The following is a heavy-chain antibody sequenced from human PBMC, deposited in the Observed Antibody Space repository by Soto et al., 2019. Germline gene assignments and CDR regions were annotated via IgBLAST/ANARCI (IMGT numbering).Heavy chain of an antibody. CDR1: GGSISNYY. D-gene: IGHD5-12*01. CDR2: IYTSGST. CDR3: ARERREEIHDGYDIDY. V-gene: IGHV4-4*07. Sequence: SETLSLTCTVSGGSISNYYWSWIRQPAGKGLEWIGRIYTSGSTDYNPSLKSRVTISIDTSQNQFSLKLTSMTAADTDVYYCARERREEIHDGYDIDYWGQGTLVTVSS. J-gene: IGHJ4*02.